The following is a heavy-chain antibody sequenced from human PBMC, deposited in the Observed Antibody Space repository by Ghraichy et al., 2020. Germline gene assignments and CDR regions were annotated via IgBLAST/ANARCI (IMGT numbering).Heavy chain of an antibody. CDR3: ARAGTMAPETLDY. J-gene: IGHJ4*02. V-gene: IGHV3-7*01. CDR2: IKEDGSVK. D-gene: IGHD3-10*01. Sequence: GGSLRLSCAPSGFTFSNYWMSWVRQAPGKGLEWVGHIKEDGSVKNYVDSVKGRFSISRDNAKNSVDLRMNSLTVEDTAVYYCARAGTMAPETLDYWGQGTLVTVSP. CDR1: GFTFSNYW.